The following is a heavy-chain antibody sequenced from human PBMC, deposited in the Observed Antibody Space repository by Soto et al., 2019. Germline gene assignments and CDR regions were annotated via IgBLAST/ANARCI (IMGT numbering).Heavy chain of an antibody. D-gene: IGHD2-2*01. CDR3: ARDLPSVVVPAATAADY. Sequence: GGSLRLSCAASGFTFSSYSMNWVRQAPGKELEWVSSISGSSSYIYYADSVKGRFTISRDNAKNSLYLQMNSLRAEDTAVYYCARDLPSVVVPAATAADYWGQGTLVTVSS. CDR2: ISGSSSYI. CDR1: GFTFSSYS. V-gene: IGHV3-21*01. J-gene: IGHJ4*02.